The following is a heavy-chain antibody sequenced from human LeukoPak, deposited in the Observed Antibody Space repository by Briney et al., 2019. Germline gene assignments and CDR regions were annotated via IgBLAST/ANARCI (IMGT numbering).Heavy chain of an antibody. Sequence: SETLSLTCAVYGGSLSGYYWSWIRQPPGKGLEWIGEINHSGSTNYNPSLKSRVTISVDTSKNQLSLKLSSVTAADTAVYYCASVGRTWDAFDIWGQGTMVTVSS. CDR2: INHSGST. D-gene: IGHD2-15*01. CDR3: ASVGRTWDAFDI. J-gene: IGHJ3*02. V-gene: IGHV4-34*01. CDR1: GGSLSGYY.